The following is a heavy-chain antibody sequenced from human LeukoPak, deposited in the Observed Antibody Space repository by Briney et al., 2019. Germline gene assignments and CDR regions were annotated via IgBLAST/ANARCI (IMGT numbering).Heavy chain of an antibody. CDR3: ATSNDGDAFDI. CDR2: ISSSSSYI. D-gene: IGHD1-1*01. V-gene: IGHV3-21*04. Sequence: GGSLRLSCAASGFTFSSYSMNWVRQAPGKGLEWVSSISSSSSYIYYADSVKGRFTISRDNAKNSLYLQMNSLRAEDTAVYYCATSNDGDAFDIWGQGTMVTVSS. J-gene: IGHJ3*02. CDR1: GFTFSSYS.